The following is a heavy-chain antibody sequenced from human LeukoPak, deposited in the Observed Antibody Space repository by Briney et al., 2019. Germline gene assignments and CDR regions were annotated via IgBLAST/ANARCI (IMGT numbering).Heavy chain of an antibody. CDR2: IYPGDSDT. J-gene: IGHJ3*02. V-gene: IGHV5-51*01. CDR3: ASPTYYYGSGSYKAFDI. D-gene: IGHD3-10*01. Sequence: GESLKISCKGSGYSFTSYWIGWVRQMPGKGLEWMGIIYPGDSDTRYSPSFQGQVTISADKSISTAYLQWSSLKVSDTAMYYCASPTYYYGSGSYKAFDIWGQGTMVTVSS. CDR1: GYSFTSYW.